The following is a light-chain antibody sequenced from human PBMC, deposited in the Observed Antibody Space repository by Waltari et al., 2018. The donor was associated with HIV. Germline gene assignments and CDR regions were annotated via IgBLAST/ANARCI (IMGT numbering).Light chain of an antibody. V-gene: IGLV1-51*01. Sequence: QSVLTQPPSVSAAPGQKVTISCSGSSSNIGNNYVSWYQHLPGTAPKLLIYGNDKRPSGIPDRFSGSKSGTSATLGITGLQTGDEADYYCGTWDSSLSAWVCGGGTKLTVL. CDR1: SSNIGNNY. CDR3: GTWDSSLSAWV. CDR2: GND. J-gene: IGLJ3*02.